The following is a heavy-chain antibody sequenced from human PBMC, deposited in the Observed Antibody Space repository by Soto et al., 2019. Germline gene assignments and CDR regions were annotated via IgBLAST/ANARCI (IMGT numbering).Heavy chain of an antibody. D-gene: IGHD2-2*01. CDR2: IIPIFGTA. Sequence: QVQLVQSGAEVKKPGSSVKVSCKASGGTFSSYAISWVRQAPGQGLEWMGGIIPIFGTANYAQKFQGRVTITADESTSTAYMGLSSLRSEDTAVYYCSSGSTSDYYYGMDVWGQGTTVTGSS. CDR1: GGTFSSYA. CDR3: SSGSTSDYYYGMDV. J-gene: IGHJ6*02. V-gene: IGHV1-69*01.